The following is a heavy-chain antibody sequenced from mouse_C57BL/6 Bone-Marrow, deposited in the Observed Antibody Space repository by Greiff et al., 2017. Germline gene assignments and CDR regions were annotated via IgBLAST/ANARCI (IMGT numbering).Heavy chain of an antibody. CDR1: GFNIKDSY. CDR3: ARRWLLLDY. Sequence: EVKLVESGAELVKPGASVKLSCTASGFNIKDSYMHWVKQRTEQGLEWIGRIDPEDGETKYAPKFQGKATITADTSSNTAYLQLSSLTSEDTAVYYCARRWLLLDYWGQGTTLTVSS. CDR2: IDPEDGET. V-gene: IGHV14-2*01. J-gene: IGHJ2*01. D-gene: IGHD2-3*01.